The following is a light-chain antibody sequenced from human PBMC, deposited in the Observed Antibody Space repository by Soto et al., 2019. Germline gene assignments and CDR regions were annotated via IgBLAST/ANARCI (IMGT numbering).Light chain of an antibody. CDR3: QSFDGSLSGYVV. Sequence: QSVLTQPPSVSGAPGQRVTISCTGSSSNIWAGYDVHWYQQLPGTAPKLLIYGNSNRPSGVPDRFSGSKSGTSASLAITGLQAEDEADYYCQSFDGSLSGYVVFGGGPKLTVL. CDR1: SSNIWAGYD. CDR2: GNS. V-gene: IGLV1-40*01. J-gene: IGLJ2*01.